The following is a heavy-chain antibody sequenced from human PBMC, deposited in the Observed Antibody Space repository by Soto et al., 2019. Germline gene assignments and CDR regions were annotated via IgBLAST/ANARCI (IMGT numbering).Heavy chain of an antibody. CDR2: ISAYNGNT. J-gene: IGHJ4*02. CDR1: GYTFTSYG. CDR3: ASGWFGEFVYQFDY. V-gene: IGHV1-18*01. Sequence: QVQLVQSGAEVKKPGASVKVSCKPLGYTFTSYGITWVRQAPGQGLEWMGWISAYNGNTNYAQKFQGRVTMTTDTSTSTAYMELRSLGSDDTAVYYCASGWFGEFVYQFDYWSQGTLVTVSS. D-gene: IGHD3-10*01.